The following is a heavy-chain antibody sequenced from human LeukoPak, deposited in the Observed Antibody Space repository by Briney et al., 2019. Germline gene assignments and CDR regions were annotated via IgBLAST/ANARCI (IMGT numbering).Heavy chain of an antibody. CDR3: ARLQKRDSRDY. V-gene: IGHV3-30*03. Sequence: GGSLRLSCAASGFTFSTYSMNWVRQAPGKGLEWVAVISYDGSNKYYADSVKGRFTISRDNSKNTLYLQMNSLRAEDTAVYYCARLQKRDSRDYWGQGTLVTVSS. J-gene: IGHJ4*02. CDR1: GFTFSTYS. CDR2: ISYDGSNK. D-gene: IGHD5-24*01.